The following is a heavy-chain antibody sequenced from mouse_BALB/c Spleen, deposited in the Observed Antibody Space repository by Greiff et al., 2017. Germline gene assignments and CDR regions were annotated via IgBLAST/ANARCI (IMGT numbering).Heavy chain of an antibody. CDR2: ISNGGGST. D-gene: IGHD2-3*01. J-gene: IGHJ4*01. V-gene: IGHV5-12-2*01. Sequence: EVHLVESGGGLVQPGGSLKLSCAASGFTFRSYTMSWVRQTPEKRLEWVAYISNGGGSTYYPDTVKGRFTISRDNAKNTLYLQMSSLKSEDTAMYYCARRDGYYPSYYAMDYWGQGTSVTVSS. CDR1: GFTFRSYT. CDR3: ARRDGYYPSYYAMDY.